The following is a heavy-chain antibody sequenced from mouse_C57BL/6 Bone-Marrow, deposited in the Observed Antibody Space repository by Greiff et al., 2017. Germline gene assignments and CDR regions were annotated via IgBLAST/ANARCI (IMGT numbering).Heavy chain of an antibody. CDR1: GYTFTDYE. CDR3: TSSGNFDY. D-gene: IGHD1-1*02. V-gene: IGHV1-15*01. Sequence: VQLQQSGAELVRPGASVTLSCKASGYTFTDYEMHWVKQTPVHGLEWIGTIDPETGGTAYNQTFKGKAILAADKSSSTAYMELRSLTSEDSAVYYCTSSGNFDYWGQGTTLTVSS. J-gene: IGHJ2*01. CDR2: IDPETGGT.